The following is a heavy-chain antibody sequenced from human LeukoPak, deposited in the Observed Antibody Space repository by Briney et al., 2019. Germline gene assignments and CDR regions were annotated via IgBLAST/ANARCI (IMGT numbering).Heavy chain of an antibody. CDR3: ARDSKSRYSSSWYSHFDY. CDR1: GFTFSSYA. CDR2: ISYDGSNK. V-gene: IGHV3-30-3*01. D-gene: IGHD6-13*01. J-gene: IGHJ4*02. Sequence: PGGSLRLSCAASGFTFSSYAMHWVRQAPGKGLEWVAVISYDGSNKYYADSVKGRFTISRDNSKNTLYLQMNSLRAEDTAVYYCARDSKSRYSSSWYSHFDYWGQGTLVTVSS.